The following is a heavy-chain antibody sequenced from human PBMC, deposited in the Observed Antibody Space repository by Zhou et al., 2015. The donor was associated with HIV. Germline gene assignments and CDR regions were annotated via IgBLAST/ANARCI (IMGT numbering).Heavy chain of an antibody. V-gene: IGHV1-46*02. J-gene: IGHJ6*02. D-gene: IGHD3-10*02. CDR3: ATDVRGLVVFYFYGMDV. CDR1: GYTFNTYF. Sequence: QVRLVQSGTEVKKPGASVRVSCKASGYTFNTYFIHWVRQAPGQGLEWMGIFNFGEARTRYAQKFQGRVTMTRDTSTSTAYMELNDLRSDDTAVYYCATDVRGLVVFYFYGMDVWAKGPRSSSP. CDR2: FNFGEART.